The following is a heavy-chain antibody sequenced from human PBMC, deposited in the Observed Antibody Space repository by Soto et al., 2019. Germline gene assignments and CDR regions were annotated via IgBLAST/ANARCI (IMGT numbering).Heavy chain of an antibody. J-gene: IGHJ4*02. CDR3: AGGVRAGYQVID. D-gene: IGHD2-21*01. V-gene: IGHV1-69*02. CDR2: IIPILGIA. Sequence: QVQLVQSGAEVKKPGSSVKVSCKASGGTFSSYTISWVRQAPGQGLEWMGRIIPILGIANYAQKFQVRVTITAAKSTSTAYTELSSLSSEDTAVYDCAGGVRAGYQVIDWGQGTLVTVSS. CDR1: GGTFSSYT.